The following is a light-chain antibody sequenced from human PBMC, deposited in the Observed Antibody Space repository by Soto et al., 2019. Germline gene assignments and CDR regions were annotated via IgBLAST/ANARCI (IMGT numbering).Light chain of an antibody. CDR2: EVS. J-gene: IGKJ5*01. CDR3: MQSTQLPPT. V-gene: IGKV2D-29*02. Sequence: DVVMTQTPLSLSVAPGQPASISCKSSQSLLHITGETFLFWYLQKPGKSPQLLIYEVSTRVSGVPDRFSGSGSGTDFTLEISWVETDDVGIYYCMQSTQLPPTFGQGTRLEIK. CDR1: QSLLHITGETF.